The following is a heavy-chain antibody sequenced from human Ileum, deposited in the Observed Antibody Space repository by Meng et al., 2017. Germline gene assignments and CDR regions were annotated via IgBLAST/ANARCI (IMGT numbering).Heavy chain of an antibody. V-gene: IGHV3-15*01. CDR1: GFTFSDRW. D-gene: IGHD3-16*01. Sequence: VLLVELGGGFVKLGGSLRLSCAASGFTFSDRWRTWVRQAPGKGLEWVGHIQSKADGGTTDYAAPVKGRFTISRDDSKSTLYLQMNSLKTEDTAVYYCTTFYAGYWGQGTLVTVSS. J-gene: IGHJ4*02. CDR3: TTFYAGY. CDR2: IQSKADGGTT.